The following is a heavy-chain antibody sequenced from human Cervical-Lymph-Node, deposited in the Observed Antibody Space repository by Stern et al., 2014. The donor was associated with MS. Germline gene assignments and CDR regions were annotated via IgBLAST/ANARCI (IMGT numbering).Heavy chain of an antibody. V-gene: IGHV1-69*01. Sequence: QLVQSGAEVKKPGSSVKVSCKASGGTFSSYAISWVRQAPGQGLEWMGGIIPIFGTANYAQKFQGRVTITADESTSTAYMELSSLRSEDTAVYYCARGRGYCSGGSCFYYYYGMDVWGQGTTVTVSS. D-gene: IGHD2-15*01. CDR1: GGTFSSYA. J-gene: IGHJ6*02. CDR3: ARGRGYCSGGSCFYYYYGMDV. CDR2: IIPIFGTA.